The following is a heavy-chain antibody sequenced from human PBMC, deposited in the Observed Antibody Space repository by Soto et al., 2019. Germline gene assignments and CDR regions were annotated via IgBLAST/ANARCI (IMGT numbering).Heavy chain of an antibody. J-gene: IGHJ4*02. CDR3: AGDVGSSSWHSFDL. V-gene: IGHV3-48*01. D-gene: IGHD2-2*01. Sequence: EVQLVESGGDLVQPGGSLRLSCAASGFTFSNYNMNWVRQAPGKGLEWISYITYSSSTINYVDSVRGRFTTSRDNAENSLFLQMNNLRVEDTAVYYCAGDVGSSSWHSFDLWGQGSLVTVS. CDR1: GFTFSNYN. CDR2: ITYSSSTI.